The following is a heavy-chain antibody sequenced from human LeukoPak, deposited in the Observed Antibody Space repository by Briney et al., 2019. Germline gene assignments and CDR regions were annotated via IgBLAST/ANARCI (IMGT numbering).Heavy chain of an antibody. V-gene: IGHV4-61*02. CDR3: ARVEYDSSGYY. Sequence: SETLSLTCTVSGGSISSGSYYWSWIRQPAGKGLEWIGRIYTSGSTNYNPSLKSRVTISVDTSKNQFSLKLSSVTAADTAVYYCARVEYDSSGYYWGQGTLVTVSS. D-gene: IGHD3-22*01. J-gene: IGHJ4*02. CDR1: GGSISSGSYY. CDR2: IYTSGST.